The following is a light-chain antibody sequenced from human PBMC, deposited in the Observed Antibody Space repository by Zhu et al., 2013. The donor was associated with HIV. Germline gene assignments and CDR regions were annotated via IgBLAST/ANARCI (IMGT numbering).Light chain of an antibody. CDR1: QGISSY. Sequence: AIQLTQSPSSLSASVGDRVTITCRASQGISSYLNWYQQKPGKAPKLLIYAASTLQSGVPSRFSGSGSGTDFTLTISSLQPEDFATYYCLQDFDYPRTFGQGPSWKSN. V-gene: IGKV1-6*01. J-gene: IGKJ2*01. CDR2: AAS. CDR3: LQDFDYPRT.